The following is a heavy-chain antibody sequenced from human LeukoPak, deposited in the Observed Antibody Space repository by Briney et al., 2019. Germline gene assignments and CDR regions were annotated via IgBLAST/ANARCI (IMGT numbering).Heavy chain of an antibody. V-gene: IGHV3-7*01. CDR1: GFTFSSYW. CDR2: IKQDGSEK. CDR3: ARDLSPTYYDFWSGYSGGGFDP. D-gene: IGHD3-3*01. Sequence: GGSLRLSCAASGFTFSSYWMSWVRQAPGKGLEWVANIKQDGSEKYYVDSVKGRFTISRDNAKNSLYLQMNSLRAEDTAVYYCARDLSPTYYDFWSGYSGGGFDPWGQGTLVTVSS. J-gene: IGHJ5*02.